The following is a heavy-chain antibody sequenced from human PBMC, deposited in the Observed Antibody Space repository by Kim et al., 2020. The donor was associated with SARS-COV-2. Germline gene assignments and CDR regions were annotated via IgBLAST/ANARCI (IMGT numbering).Heavy chain of an antibody. V-gene: IGHV7-4-1*01. D-gene: IGHD2-21*01. CDR1: GYDFSNFA. J-gene: IGHJ4*02. Sequence: ASVKVSCKTSGYDFSNFAMNWVRQAPGQGLEWMGWINTKTAKPTYAEALTGRFSFSMDTAASTTFLHISNLQAEDTAVYFCVREGLYSSTWADFWGQGTL. CDR3: VREGLYSSTWADF. CDR2: INTKTAKP.